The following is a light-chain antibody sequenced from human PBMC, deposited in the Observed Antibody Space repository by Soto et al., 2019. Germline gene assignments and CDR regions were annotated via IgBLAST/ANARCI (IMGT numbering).Light chain of an antibody. V-gene: IGLV2-8*01. CDR1: SSDFGGYNY. J-gene: IGLJ2*01. CDR2: EVN. Sequence: QSALTQPPSASGSPGQSVTISCTGTSSDFGGYNYVSWYQQHPGKAPKLMIYEVNERPSGVPDRFSGSKSGNTASLTVSGLQAEDEADYYCSAYAGSNNVVFGGGTKLTVL. CDR3: SAYAGSNNVV.